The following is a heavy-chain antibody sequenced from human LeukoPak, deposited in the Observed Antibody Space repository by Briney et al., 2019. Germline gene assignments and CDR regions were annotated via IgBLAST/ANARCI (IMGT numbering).Heavy chain of an antibody. Sequence: ASETLSLPCTVSGGSISSYYWSWIRQPPGKGLEWIGYIYYSGSTNYNPSLKSRVTISVDTSKNQFSLKLSSVTAADTAVYYCARGGYSSSWSRQNWFDPWGQGTLVTVSS. V-gene: IGHV4-59*01. CDR2: IYYSGST. D-gene: IGHD6-13*01. J-gene: IGHJ5*02. CDR1: GGSISSYY. CDR3: ARGGYSSSWSRQNWFDP.